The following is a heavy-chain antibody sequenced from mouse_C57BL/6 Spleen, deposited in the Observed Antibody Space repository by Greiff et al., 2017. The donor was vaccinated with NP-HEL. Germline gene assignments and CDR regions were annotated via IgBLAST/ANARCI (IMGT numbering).Heavy chain of an antibody. J-gene: IGHJ2*01. CDR2: IYPGSGST. CDR1: GYTFTSYW. CDR3: AREDYGSSPLGY. V-gene: IGHV1-55*01. Sequence: QVQLQQPGAELVKPGASVKMSCKASGYTFTSYWITWVKQRPGQGLEWIGDIYPGSGSTNYNEKFKSKATLTVDTSSSTAYMQLSSLTSEDSAVYYCAREDYGSSPLGYWGQGTTLTVSS. D-gene: IGHD1-1*01.